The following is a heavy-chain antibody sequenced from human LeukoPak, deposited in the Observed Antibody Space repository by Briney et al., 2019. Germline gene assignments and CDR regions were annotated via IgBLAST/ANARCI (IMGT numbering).Heavy chain of an antibody. D-gene: IGHD3-9*01. J-gene: IGHJ6*03. V-gene: IGHV3-11*01. Sequence: GGSLRLSCAASGFTFSNYYMSWIRQAPGKGLEWVSYISSSGSTIYYADSVKGRFTISRDNAKNSLYLQMNSLRAEDTAVYYCARGDTYYDILTGYRPLNYYMDVWGKGTTVTISS. CDR3: ARGDTYYDILTGYRPLNYYMDV. CDR1: GFTFSNYY. CDR2: ISSSGSTI.